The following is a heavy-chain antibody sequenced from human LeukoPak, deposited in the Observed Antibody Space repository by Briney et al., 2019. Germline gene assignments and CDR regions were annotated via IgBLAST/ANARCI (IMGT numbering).Heavy chain of an antibody. CDR2: MNPNSGNT. J-gene: IGHJ5*02. Sequence: ASVKVSCKASGYTFTSYDINWVRQATGQGLEWMGWMNPNSGNTGYVQKFQGRVTMTRNTSISTAYMELSSLRSEDTAVYYCARGQQWLVLGWFDPWGQGTLVTVSS. V-gene: IGHV1-8*01. D-gene: IGHD6-19*01. CDR1: GYTFTSYD. CDR3: ARGQQWLVLGWFDP.